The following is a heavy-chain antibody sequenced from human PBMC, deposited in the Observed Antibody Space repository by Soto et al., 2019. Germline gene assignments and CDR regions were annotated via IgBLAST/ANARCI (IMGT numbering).Heavy chain of an antibody. J-gene: IGHJ4*02. V-gene: IGHV1-46*01. CDR1: GYTFTSYY. CDR3: ARDRTNWNEFDY. D-gene: IGHD1-20*01. Sequence: ASVKVSCKASGYTFTSYYMHWVRQAPGQGLEWMGIINPSGGSTSYAQKFQGRVTMTRDTSTSTVYMELRSLRSEDTAVYYCARDRTNWNEFDYWGQGTLVTVSS. CDR2: INPSGGST.